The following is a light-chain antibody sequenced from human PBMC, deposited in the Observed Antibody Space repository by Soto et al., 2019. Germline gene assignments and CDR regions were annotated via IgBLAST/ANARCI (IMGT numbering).Light chain of an antibody. V-gene: IGKV1-33*01. CDR2: DAS. CDR3: QQYENLPT. CDR1: QSIGTF. Sequence: DFEMTQSPSSLSAFVGGRVTMTCRASQSIGTFLSWYQQKSGRAPKLLIYDASNLEAGVPSRFRGSGSGTDFTFTISRLQPEDIATYYCQQYENLPTFGQGTRLEIK. J-gene: IGKJ5*01.